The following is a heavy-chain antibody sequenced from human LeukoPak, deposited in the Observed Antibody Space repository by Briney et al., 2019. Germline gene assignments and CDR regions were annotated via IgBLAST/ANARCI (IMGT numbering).Heavy chain of an antibody. CDR1: GDIVSSNSAA. V-gene: IGHV6-1*01. Sequence: SQTLSLTCAISGDIVSSNSAAWNWIRQSPSRGLEWLVRTYYRSKWYNDYAVSVKSRITINPDTSKNQFSLQLNSVTPEDTAVYYCAREAGSGWYLPYYYGMDVWGQGTTVTVSS. D-gene: IGHD6-19*01. CDR3: AREAGSGWYLPYYYGMDV. CDR2: TYYRSKWYN. J-gene: IGHJ6*02.